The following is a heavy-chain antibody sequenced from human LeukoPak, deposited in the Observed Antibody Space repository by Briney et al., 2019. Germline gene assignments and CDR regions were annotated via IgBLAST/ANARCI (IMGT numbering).Heavy chain of an antibody. CDR2: IYYSGST. V-gene: IGHV4-59*12. CDR1: GGSISSYY. CDR3: ARTSIAARPGVLDAFDI. J-gene: IGHJ3*02. Sequence: PSETLSLTCTVSGGSISSYYWSWIRQPPGKGLEWIGYIYYSGSTNYNPSLKSRVTISVDTSKNQFSLKLSSVTAADTAVYYCARTSIAARPGVLDAFDIWGQGTMVTVSS. D-gene: IGHD6-6*01.